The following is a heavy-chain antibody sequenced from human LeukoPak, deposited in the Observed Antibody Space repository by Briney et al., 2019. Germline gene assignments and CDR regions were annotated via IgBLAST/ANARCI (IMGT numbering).Heavy chain of an antibody. CDR2: MYYSGST. D-gene: IGHD6-6*01. V-gene: IGHV4-39*01. Sequence: SQTLSLTCTVSGGSISSGSYYWGWIRQPPGKGLEWIGSMYYSGSTNDNPSLRSRVTMSADTSKNQFALKLSSVTAADTAVYYCARRPDDSSSGFDYWGQGTLVTVSS. CDR3: ARRPDDSSSGFDY. CDR1: GGSISSGSYY. J-gene: IGHJ4*02.